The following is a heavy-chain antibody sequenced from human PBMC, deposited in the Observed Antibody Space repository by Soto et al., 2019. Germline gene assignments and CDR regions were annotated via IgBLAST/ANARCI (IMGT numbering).Heavy chain of an antibody. J-gene: IGHJ6*02. Sequence: QVQLVESGGGVVQPGRSLRLSCAASGFTFSSYGMHWVRQAPGTGLEWVAVISYDGSNKYYADSVKGRFTISRDNPQKALYLQMNSLRAEDTAVYYCAKAALVAGGYSYYYGIEVWDQGTTVTVSS. D-gene: IGHD2-15*01. CDR2: ISYDGSNK. V-gene: IGHV3-30*18. CDR1: GFTFSSYG. CDR3: AKAALVAGGYSYYYGIEV.